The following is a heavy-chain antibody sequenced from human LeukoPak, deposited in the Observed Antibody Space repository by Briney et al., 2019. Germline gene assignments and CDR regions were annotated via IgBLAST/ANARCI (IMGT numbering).Heavy chain of an antibody. Sequence: GSLRLSCAVSGFTVSSNYMSWVRQAPGKGLEWVSIIYSGDSTFYADSVKGRFTISRDNSNTLYLQMNSLRAEDTAVYYCARGEVFDYWGQGTLVTVSS. CDR3: ARGEVFDY. V-gene: IGHV3-66*01. CDR1: GFTVSSNY. J-gene: IGHJ4*02. CDR2: IYSGDST. D-gene: IGHD1-26*01.